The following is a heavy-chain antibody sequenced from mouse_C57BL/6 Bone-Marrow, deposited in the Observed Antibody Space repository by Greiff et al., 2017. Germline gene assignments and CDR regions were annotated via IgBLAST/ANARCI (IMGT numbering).Heavy chain of an antibody. CDR1: GYTFTDYY. D-gene: IGHD2-5*01. J-gene: IGHJ4*01. CDR2: INPNNGGT. Sequence: EVQLQQSGPELVKPGASVKISCKASGYTFTDYYMNWVKQSNGKSLEWIGDINPNNGGTSYNQKFKGKATLTVDKSSSTAYMELRSLTSEDSAVYYCASYYSNYVNAMDYWGQGTSVTVSS. CDR3: ASYYSNYVNAMDY. V-gene: IGHV1-26*01.